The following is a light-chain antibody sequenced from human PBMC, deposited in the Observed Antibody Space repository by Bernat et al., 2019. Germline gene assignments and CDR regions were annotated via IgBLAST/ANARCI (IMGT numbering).Light chain of an antibody. V-gene: IGLV3-1*01. CDR1: GSKY. CDR2: QDD. CDR3: QAWDSSTGV. Sequence: SYDLTQPPSMSVSPGQTARITCSGVGSKYTFWYQQKPGQSPVVVIYQDDKRPSGIPERFSGSHSGNTATLTISGAQAMDEAEYYCQAWDSSTGVFGGGTKLTVL. J-gene: IGLJ3*02.